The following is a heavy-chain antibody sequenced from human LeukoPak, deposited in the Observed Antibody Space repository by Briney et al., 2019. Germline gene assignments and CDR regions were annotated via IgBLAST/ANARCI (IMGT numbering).Heavy chain of an antibody. CDR3: AKSVDYDILTGLSGLDI. D-gene: IGHD3-9*01. CDR1: GFTVSSFY. J-gene: IGHJ3*02. CDR2: IYSGGST. V-gene: IGHV3-53*05. Sequence: GGSLRLSCAASGFTVSSFYMNWVRQAPGKGLEWVSVIYSGGSTYYADSVKGRFTISRDNSKNTLYLQMNSLRAEDTAVYYCAKSVDYDILTGLSGLDIWGQGTMVTVSS.